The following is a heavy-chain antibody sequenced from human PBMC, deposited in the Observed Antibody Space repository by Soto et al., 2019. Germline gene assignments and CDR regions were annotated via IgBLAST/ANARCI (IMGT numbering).Heavy chain of an antibody. CDR1: GGTFSSYA. CDR2: IIPIFGTA. Sequence: QVQLVQSGAEVKKPGSSVKVSCKASGGTFSSYAISWVRQAPGQGLEWMGGIIPIFGTADYAQKFQGRVTITADESTSTAYMELSGLRSEDTAVYYCASHPPDPPEYYYYYGMDVWGQGTTVTVSS. V-gene: IGHV1-69*12. CDR3: ASHPPDPPEYYYYYGMDV. J-gene: IGHJ6*02.